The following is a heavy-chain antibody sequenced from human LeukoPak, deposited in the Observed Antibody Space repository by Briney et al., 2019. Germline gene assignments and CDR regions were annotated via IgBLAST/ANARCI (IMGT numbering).Heavy chain of an antibody. J-gene: IGHJ4*02. CDR1: GGSISSGSYY. V-gene: IGHV4-61*02. D-gene: IGHD1-26*01. CDR2: IYTSGST. Sequence: SETLSLTCTVSGGSISSGSYYWSWIRQPAGKGLEWIGRIYTSGSTNYNPSLKSRVTISVDTSKNQFSLKLGSVTAADTAVYYCARDGDSGSYIDYWGQGTLVTVSS. CDR3: ARDGDSGSYIDY.